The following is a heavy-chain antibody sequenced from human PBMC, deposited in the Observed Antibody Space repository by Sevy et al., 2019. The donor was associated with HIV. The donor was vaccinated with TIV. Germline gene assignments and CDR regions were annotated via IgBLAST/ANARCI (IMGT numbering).Heavy chain of an antibody. V-gene: IGHV3-9*01. CDR3: AKGSYYDSSGFFNARHYFDF. J-gene: IGHJ4*02. D-gene: IGHD3-22*01. CDR1: GFTFADYA. CDR2: ISWNSVKI. Sequence: GGSLRLSCAVSGFTFADYAMHWVRQAPGKGLEWVSGISWNSVKIGYVDSVKGRFTISRDTAENSLYLQMNSLRPEDTAMYYRAKGSYYDSSGFFNARHYFDFWGQGTQVTVSS.